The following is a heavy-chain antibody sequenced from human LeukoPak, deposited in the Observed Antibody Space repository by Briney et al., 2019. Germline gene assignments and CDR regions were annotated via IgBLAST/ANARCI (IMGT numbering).Heavy chain of an antibody. CDR1: GFTFSDYY. D-gene: IGHD3-22*01. CDR3: AKDPHPNYYDSSGPI. V-gene: IGHV3-11*04. J-gene: IGHJ3*02. CDR2: ISSSGSTI. Sequence: GGCLRLSCAASGFTFSDYYMSWIRQAPGKGLEWVSYISSSGSTIYYADSVKGRFTISRDNAKNSLYLQMNSLRAEDTAVYYCAKDPHPNYYDSSGPIWGQGTMVTVSS.